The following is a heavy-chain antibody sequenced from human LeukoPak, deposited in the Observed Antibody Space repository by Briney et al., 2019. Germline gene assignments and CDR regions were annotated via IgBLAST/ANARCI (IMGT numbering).Heavy chain of an antibody. J-gene: IGHJ6*02. Sequence: GESLKISCKGSGYSFTSYWIGWVRQMPGKGLEWMGIIYPGDSDTRYSPSFQGQVTISADKSISTAYLQWSSLKASDTAMYYCARPRLPYYYYYGMDVWGQGTKVTVSS. D-gene: IGHD4-11*01. V-gene: IGHV5-51*01. CDR2: IYPGDSDT. CDR3: ARPRLPYYYYYGMDV. CDR1: GYSFTSYW.